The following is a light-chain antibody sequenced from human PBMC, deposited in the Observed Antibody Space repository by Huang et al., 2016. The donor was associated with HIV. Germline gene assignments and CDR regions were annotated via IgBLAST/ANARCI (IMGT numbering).Light chain of an antibody. CDR1: QSVHNY. CDR3: QQRSNWPRT. Sequence: EIVLTQSPATLSLSPGERATLSCRASQSVHNYLAWYQQKPGPAPRLLIYEASNRATGIPARFGGSRSGTDFTLSISSLEPEDFAVYYCQQRSNWPRTFGQGTKVEIK. V-gene: IGKV3-11*01. CDR2: EAS. J-gene: IGKJ1*01.